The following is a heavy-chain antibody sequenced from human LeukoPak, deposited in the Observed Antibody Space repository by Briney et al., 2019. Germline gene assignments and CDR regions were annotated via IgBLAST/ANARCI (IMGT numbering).Heavy chain of an antibody. D-gene: IGHD2-2*02. CDR1: GFTFSNGW. V-gene: IGHV3-15*01. Sequence: GGSLRLSCAASGFTFSNGWMSWVRQAPGKGLEWVGRIKSKSERGTTDYAAPVKGRFTISRDGSTNTVYLHMNSLKTEDTAVHFCTSNLYCSTNSCYTLDNWGQGTLVAVS. CDR2: IKSKSERGTT. J-gene: IGHJ4*02. CDR3: TSNLYCSTNSCYTLDN.